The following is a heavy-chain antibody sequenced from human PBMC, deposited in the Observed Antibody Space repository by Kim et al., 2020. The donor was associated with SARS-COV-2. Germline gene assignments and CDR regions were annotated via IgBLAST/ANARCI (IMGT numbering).Heavy chain of an antibody. Sequence: NGNKKYSQKSQGRVTLTRDTSASTAYMELSSLRSEDTAVYYCARARSGLDYWGQGTLVTVSS. V-gene: IGHV1-3*01. CDR3: ARARSGLDY. D-gene: IGHD3-10*01. CDR2: NGNK. J-gene: IGHJ4*02.